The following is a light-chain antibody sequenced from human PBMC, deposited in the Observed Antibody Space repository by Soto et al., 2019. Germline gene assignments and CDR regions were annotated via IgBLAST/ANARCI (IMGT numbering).Light chain of an antibody. CDR3: QQYNSCPRT. Sequence: DIQMTQSPSTLSASVGERVTITCRASESISGWLAWYQQKPGKAPNLVIFKASTLESGVPARFSGSGSGTEFTLSISSLQPDDVATYYCQQYNSCPRTFGQGTKVEIK. V-gene: IGKV1-5*03. CDR1: ESISGW. J-gene: IGKJ1*01. CDR2: KAS.